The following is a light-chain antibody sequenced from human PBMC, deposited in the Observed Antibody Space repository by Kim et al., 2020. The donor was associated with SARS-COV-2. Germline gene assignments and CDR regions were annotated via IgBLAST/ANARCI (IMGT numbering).Light chain of an antibody. V-gene: IGKV3-20*01. CDR3: QQSGSSPLT. Sequence: EIVLTQSPGTLSLSPGERATLSCRASQSVSSNNLAWYQQKPGQAPRLLIYGASTKATGIPDRFSGSGSGTDFTLTISRLEPEDFAVYYCQQSGSSPLTFGGGTKVGIK. CDR1: QSVSSNN. J-gene: IGKJ4*01. CDR2: GAS.